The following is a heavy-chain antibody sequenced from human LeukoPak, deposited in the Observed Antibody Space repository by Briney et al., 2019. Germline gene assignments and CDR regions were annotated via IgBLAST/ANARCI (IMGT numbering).Heavy chain of an antibody. J-gene: IGHJ4*02. V-gene: IGHV3-7*04. Sequence: GGSLRLSCAASGFTFGSYWMSWVRQAPGKGLEWVANINEDGSEKYHVDSVKGRFTISRDNAKNSLYLQLDSLTAADTAVYYCARASDVGTIDYWGQGTLVTVSS. CDR1: GFTFGSYW. CDR3: ARASDVGTIDY. CDR2: INEDGSEK. D-gene: IGHD7-27*01.